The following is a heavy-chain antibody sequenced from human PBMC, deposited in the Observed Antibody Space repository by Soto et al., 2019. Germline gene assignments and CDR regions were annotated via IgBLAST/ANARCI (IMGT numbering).Heavy chain of an antibody. CDR1: GYSFTTYG. V-gene: IGHV1-18*01. CDR3: ARDRRDSVADRRSFDV. CDR2: ISVYNGDT. D-gene: IGHD1-26*01. J-gene: IGHJ3*01. Sequence: QVQLVQSGAEVMKPGASVRVSCKASGYSFTTYGISWVRQAPGQGLEYMGWISVYNGDTNYAQKLQGRVNMTTDTSTSTADMELRSLRSDDTAIYYCARDRRDSVADRRSFDVWGQGTMVTVSS.